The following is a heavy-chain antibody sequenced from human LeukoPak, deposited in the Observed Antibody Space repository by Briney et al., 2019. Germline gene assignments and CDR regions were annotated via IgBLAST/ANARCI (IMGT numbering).Heavy chain of an antibody. CDR2: ISSSSSYI. Sequence: GGSLRLSCAASGFTFSSYEMNWVRQAPGKGLEWVSSISSSSSYIYYADSVKGRFTISRDNAKNSLYLQMNRLRAEDTAVYYCARDLKSYYDILTGYFDYWGQGTLVTVSS. D-gene: IGHD3-9*01. CDR3: ARDLKSYYDILTGYFDY. J-gene: IGHJ4*02. CDR1: GFTFSSYE. V-gene: IGHV3-21*01.